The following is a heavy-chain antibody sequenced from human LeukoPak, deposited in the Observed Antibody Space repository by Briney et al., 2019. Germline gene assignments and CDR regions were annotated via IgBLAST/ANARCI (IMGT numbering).Heavy chain of an antibody. V-gene: IGHV3-48*03. CDR1: GFTFSSYE. D-gene: IGHD3-10*01. Sequence: GGSLRLSCTASGFTFSSYEMNWVRQAPGKGLEWVSYISGSGSTKNYADSVKGRFTIARDNTKNSLYLQMNSLRAEDTAVYYCARDVYYGSGKFDYWGQGTLVTV. J-gene: IGHJ4*02. CDR2: ISGSGSTK. CDR3: ARDVYYGSGKFDY.